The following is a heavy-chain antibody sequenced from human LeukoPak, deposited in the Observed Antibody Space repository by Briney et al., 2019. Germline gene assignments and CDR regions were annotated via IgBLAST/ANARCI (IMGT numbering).Heavy chain of an antibody. D-gene: IGHD4-17*01. CDR1: GFTFSSYS. CDR3: ARDWRTVTHDPYNWFDP. CDR2: ISSSSSYI. V-gene: IGHV3-21*01. Sequence: GGSLRLSCAASGFTFSSYSMNWVRQAPGKGLEWVSSISSSSSYIYYADSVKGRFTISRDNAKNLLYLQMNSLRAEDTAVYYCARDWRTVTHDPYNWFDPWGQGTLVTVSS. J-gene: IGHJ5*02.